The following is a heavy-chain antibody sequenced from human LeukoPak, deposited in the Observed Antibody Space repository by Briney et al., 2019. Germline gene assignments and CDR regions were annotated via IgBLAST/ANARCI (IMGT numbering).Heavy chain of an antibody. J-gene: IGHJ4*02. CDR1: GFSFSSYT. Sequence: GGSLRLSCAASGFSFSSYTMSWVRQAPGMGLEWVSAISGSSGGNTYYADSVKGRFTISRDNSKNTLYLQANSLRAEDTAVYYCAKGLGTGSWYYFDYWGQGTLVTVSS. D-gene: IGHD6-13*01. CDR2: ISGSSGGNT. V-gene: IGHV3-23*01. CDR3: AKGLGTGSWYYFDY.